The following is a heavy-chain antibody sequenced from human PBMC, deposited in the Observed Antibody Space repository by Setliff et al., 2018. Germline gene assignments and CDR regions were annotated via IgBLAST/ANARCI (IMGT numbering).Heavy chain of an antibody. CDR3: ASRATYYNFWSGYYLY. J-gene: IGHJ4*02. D-gene: IGHD3-3*01. CDR2: IYHSGST. V-gene: IGHV4-38-2*01. CDR1: GYSISSGYY. Sequence: PSETLSLTCAVSGYSISSGYYWGWIRQPPGKGLEWIGSIYHSGSTYYNPSLKSRVTISVDTSKNQFSLKLSSVTAADTAVYYCASRATYYNFWSGYYLYWGQGTLVTVS.